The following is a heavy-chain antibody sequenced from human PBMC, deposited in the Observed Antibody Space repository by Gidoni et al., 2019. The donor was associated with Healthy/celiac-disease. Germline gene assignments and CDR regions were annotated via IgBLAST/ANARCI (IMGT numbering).Heavy chain of an antibody. CDR1: GFTFSSHW. CDR2: IKQDGSEK. J-gene: IGHJ5*02. Sequence: EVQLVESGGGLVQPGGSLRLSCAASGFTFSSHWMSWVRQAPGKGLEWVANIKQDGSEKYYVDSVKGRFTISRDNAKNSLYLQMNSLRAEDTAVYYCARGPGLRYFIYWFDPWGQGTLVTVSS. V-gene: IGHV3-7*03. D-gene: IGHD3-9*01. CDR3: ARGPGLRYFIYWFDP.